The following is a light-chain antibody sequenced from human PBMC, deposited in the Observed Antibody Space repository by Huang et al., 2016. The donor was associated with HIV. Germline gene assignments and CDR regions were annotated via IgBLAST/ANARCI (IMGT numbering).Light chain of an antibody. CDR1: QGISIY. J-gene: IGKJ4*01. CDR2: AAS. CDR3: QQLNSYPSLA. Sequence: IQLTQSPSSLSASVGDRVTITCRASQGISIYLAWYQQKPGKAPKLLIYAASTLKSGVPARFSGSGSGTDFTLTINSLQPEDFATDYCQQLNSYPSLAFGGGTKVEIK. V-gene: IGKV1-9*01.